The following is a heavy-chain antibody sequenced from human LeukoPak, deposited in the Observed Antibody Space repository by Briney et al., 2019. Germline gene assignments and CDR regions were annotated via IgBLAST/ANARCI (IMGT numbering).Heavy chain of an antibody. V-gene: IGHV1-69*05. CDR3: ARASYPYNYYYYMDV. J-gene: IGHJ6*03. CDR1: GYTFTSYG. Sequence: GASVKVSCKASGYTFTSYGISWVRQAPGQGLEWMGGIIPIFGTANYAQKFQGRVTITTDESTSTAYMELSSLRSEDTAVYYCARASYPYNYYYYMDVWGKGTTVTVSS. CDR2: IIPIFGTA. D-gene: IGHD1-26*01.